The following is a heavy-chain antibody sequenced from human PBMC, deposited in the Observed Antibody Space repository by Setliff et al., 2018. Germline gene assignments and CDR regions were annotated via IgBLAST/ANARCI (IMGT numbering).Heavy chain of an antibody. CDR2: IHAGSSNT. CDR1: GYSFIRYY. CDR3: ARMSTSGPHYDY. J-gene: IGHJ4*02. V-gene: IGHV1-3*01. Sequence: ASVKVSCKTSGYSFIRYYMYWVRQAPGQRLERMGWIHAGSSNTLYSQRFQDRITISRDTSATTVHMELSSLRSDDTAVYYCARMSTSGPHYDYWGQGTLVTVSS. D-gene: IGHD2-8*02.